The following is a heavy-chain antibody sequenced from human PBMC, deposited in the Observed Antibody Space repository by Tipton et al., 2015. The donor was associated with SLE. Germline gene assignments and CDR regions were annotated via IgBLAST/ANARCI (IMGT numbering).Heavy chain of an antibody. CDR2: ISGNGDNT. CDR3: ANSEGYYDFWSGPSYYMDV. V-gene: IGHV3-23*01. J-gene: IGHJ6*03. Sequence: SLRLSCAASGFTFSASAINWVRQAPGKGLEWVSAISGNGDNTYYADSVKGRFTISRDNSKNTLYLQMNSLRAEDTAVYYCANSEGYYDFWSGPSYYMDVWGKGTTVTVSS. D-gene: IGHD3-3*01. CDR1: GFTFSASA.